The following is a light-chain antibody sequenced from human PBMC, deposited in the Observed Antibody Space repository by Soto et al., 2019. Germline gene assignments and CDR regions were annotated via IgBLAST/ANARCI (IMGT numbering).Light chain of an antibody. J-gene: IGLJ2*01. Sequence: QSALTQPASVSGSPGQSITISCTGTSSDVGGYNCVSWYQQHPGKAPKLMIYEVSSRPSGVSNRFSASKSGNTASLTISGLQAEDEADYYCTSYTSTNNVVFGGGTKVTVL. CDR2: EVS. V-gene: IGLV2-14*01. CDR3: TSYTSTNNVV. CDR1: SSDVGGYNC.